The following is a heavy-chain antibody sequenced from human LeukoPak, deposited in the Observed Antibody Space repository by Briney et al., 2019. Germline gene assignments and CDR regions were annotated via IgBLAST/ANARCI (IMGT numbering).Heavy chain of an antibody. CDR1: GGSISSYY. CDR3: ARESNDYVWGSYHWFDP. Sequence: PSETLSLTCTVSGGSISSYYWSWIRQPPGKGLEWIGYIYYSGSTNYNPSLKSRVTISVDTSKNQFSLKLSSVTAADTAVYYCARESNDYVWGSYHWFDPWGQGTLVTVSS. V-gene: IGHV4-59*01. CDR2: IYYSGST. D-gene: IGHD3-16*02. J-gene: IGHJ5*02.